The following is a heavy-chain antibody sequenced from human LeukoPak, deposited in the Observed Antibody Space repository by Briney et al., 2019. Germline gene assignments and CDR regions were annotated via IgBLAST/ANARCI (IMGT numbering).Heavy chain of an antibody. CDR2: IIPIFGTA. CDR1: GYTFTGYY. Sequence: ASVKVSCKASGYTFTGYYMHWVRQAPGQGLEWMGGIIPIFGTANYAQKFQGRVTITTDESTSTAYMELSSLRSEDTAVYYCARGKYSSGWYPKNPRYNWFDPWGQGTLVTVSS. CDR3: ARGKYSSGWYPKNPRYNWFDP. V-gene: IGHV1-69*05. D-gene: IGHD6-19*01. J-gene: IGHJ5*02.